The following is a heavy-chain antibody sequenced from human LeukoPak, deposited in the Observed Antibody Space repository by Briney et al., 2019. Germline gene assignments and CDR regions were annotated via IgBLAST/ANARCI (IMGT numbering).Heavy chain of an antibody. CDR2: IRYDGSNK. D-gene: IGHD6-19*01. V-gene: IGHV3-30*02. Sequence: PGGSLRLSCAASGFTFSSYGMHWVRQAPGKGLEWVAFIRYDGSNKYHADSVKGRFTISRDNSKNTLHLQMNSLRAEDTAVYYCAKVGSGWTLGFDPWGQGTLVTVSS. CDR3: AKVGSGWTLGFDP. CDR1: GFTFSSYG. J-gene: IGHJ5*02.